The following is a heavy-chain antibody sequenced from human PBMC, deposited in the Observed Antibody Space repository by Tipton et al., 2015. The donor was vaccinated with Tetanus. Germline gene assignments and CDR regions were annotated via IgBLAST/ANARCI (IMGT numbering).Heavy chain of an antibody. V-gene: IGHV4-59*01. J-gene: IGHJ4*02. Sequence: TLSLTCTISGGSISRFYWGWIRQPPGKGLEWIGHAYYSGSTNYNPSLKSRVSISVDTSNDLFSLRLTSVTAADTAIYYCARFSYDSGGFFSYFDYWGRGTLVTVSS. CDR3: ARFSYDSGGFFSYFDY. CDR2: AYYSGST. CDR1: GGSISRFY. D-gene: IGHD3-22*01.